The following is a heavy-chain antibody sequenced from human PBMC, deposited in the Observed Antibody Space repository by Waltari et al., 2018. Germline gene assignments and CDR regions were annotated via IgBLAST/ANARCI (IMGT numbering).Heavy chain of an antibody. CDR3: AKGPAARTNWFDP. Sequence: EVQLLESGGGLVQPGGSLRLSCAASGFTFSSYDMSWVRQAPGKGLGVVSVIGSSGRNTYYADSVKGRFTISRDDSKNTLYLQMNSLRAEDTAVYYCAKGPAARTNWFDPWGQGTLVTVSS. CDR1: GFTFSSYD. V-gene: IGHV3-23*01. D-gene: IGHD2-2*01. CDR2: IGSSGRNT. J-gene: IGHJ5*02.